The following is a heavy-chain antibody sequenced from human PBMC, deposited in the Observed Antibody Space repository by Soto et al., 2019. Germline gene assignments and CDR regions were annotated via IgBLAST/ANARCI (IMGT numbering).Heavy chain of an antibody. D-gene: IGHD2-2*01. CDR2: IWYDGSNK. CDR3: ARDWKLRYCSSTSCYAIKDQRSGFDP. V-gene: IGHV3-33*01. CDR1: GFTFSSYG. J-gene: IGHJ5*02. Sequence: QVQLVESGGGVVQPGRSLRLSCAASGFTFSSYGMHWVRQAPGKGLEWVAVIWYDGSNKYYADSVKGRFTISRDNSKNTLYLQMNSLRAEDTAVYYCARDWKLRYCSSTSCYAIKDQRSGFDPWGQGTLVTVSS.